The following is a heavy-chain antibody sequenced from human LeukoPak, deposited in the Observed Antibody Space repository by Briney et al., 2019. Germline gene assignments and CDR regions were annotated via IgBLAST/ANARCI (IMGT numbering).Heavy chain of an antibody. CDR3: ARGRYDSSPPDS. Sequence: GASVKVSCKASGYTFTGYYMHWVRQAPGQGLEWMGWINPNSGGTNYAQKFQGWVTMTRDTSISTAYMELRSLRSDDTAVYYCARGRYDSSPPDSWGQGTLVTVSS. CDR1: GYTFTGYY. CDR2: INPNSGGT. D-gene: IGHD3-22*01. V-gene: IGHV1-2*04. J-gene: IGHJ4*02.